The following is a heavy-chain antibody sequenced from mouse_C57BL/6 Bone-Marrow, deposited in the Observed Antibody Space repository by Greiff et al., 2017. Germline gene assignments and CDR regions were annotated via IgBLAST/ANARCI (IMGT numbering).Heavy chain of an antibody. D-gene: IGHD4-1*01. CDR1: GYTFTSYW. CDR2: IYPTSGRT. Sequence: QVQLQQPGAELVKPGASVKMSCKASGYTFTSYWITWVKQRPGQGLAWIGDIYPTSGRTNYNEKFKSKAILTVDTSSNTAYMQLSSLTSEDSAVFYCARSGPLGRSFDYWGRGTTLTVSS. V-gene: IGHV1-55*01. CDR3: ARSGPLGRSFDY. J-gene: IGHJ2*01.